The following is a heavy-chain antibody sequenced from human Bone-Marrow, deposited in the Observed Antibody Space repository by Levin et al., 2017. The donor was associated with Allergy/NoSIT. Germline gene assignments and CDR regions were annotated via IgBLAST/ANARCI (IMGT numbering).Heavy chain of an antibody. CDR3: ARDAIVGRPLVAFDI. V-gene: IGHV3-7*01. J-gene: IGHJ3*02. CDR1: GFTFSSYS. Sequence: GESLKISCAASGFTFSSYSVNWVRQAPGKGLECVAQIKADGSEKNYVDSVKGRFTISRDNAKNSLHLQMDSLRAEDTAVYYCARDAIVGRPLVAFDIWGQGTTVTVSS. CDR2: IKADGSEK. D-gene: IGHD6-6*01.